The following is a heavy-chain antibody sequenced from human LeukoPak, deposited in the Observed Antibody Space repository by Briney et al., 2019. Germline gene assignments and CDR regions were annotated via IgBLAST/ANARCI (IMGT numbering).Heavy chain of an antibody. Sequence: PGGSLLLSCAASGFTFSSYGMHWVRQAPGKGLEWVAVISYDGSNKYYADSVKGRFTISRDNSKNTLYLQMNSLRAEDTAVYYCAKDARRQLWLLDAFDIWGQGTMVTVSS. V-gene: IGHV3-30*18. D-gene: IGHD5-18*01. CDR3: AKDARRQLWLLDAFDI. CDR2: ISYDGSNK. CDR1: GFTFSSYG. J-gene: IGHJ3*02.